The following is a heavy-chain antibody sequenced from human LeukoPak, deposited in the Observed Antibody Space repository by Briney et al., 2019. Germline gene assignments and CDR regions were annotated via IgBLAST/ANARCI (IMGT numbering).Heavy chain of an antibody. J-gene: IGHJ4*02. Sequence: SETLSLTCSVSGGSISSGSYYWSWIRQPAGKGLEWIGNVYTSGTTNDNPSLRSRVTISVDTSKNQFSLKLKSVSAADTAVYYXXXXXGSVNDYNVIDNWGQGTLVTVSS. CDR3: XXXXGSVNDYNVIDN. CDR1: GGSISSGSYY. V-gene: IGHV4-61*09. CDR2: VYTSGTT. D-gene: IGHD4-11*01.